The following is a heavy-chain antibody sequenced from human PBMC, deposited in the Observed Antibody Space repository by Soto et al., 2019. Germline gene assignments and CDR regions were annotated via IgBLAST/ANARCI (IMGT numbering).Heavy chain of an antibody. Sequence: TLSLTCTVSGGSTSSDNYWSWIRQPPGKGLEWIGHIYYSGNTDYNPSLKSRLAISIDTSKNQFSLKLSSVTAADTAVYFCARAPVGLDTISYFDYWGQGKLVTVSS. D-gene: IGHD3-3*01. V-gene: IGHV4-30-4*01. CDR1: GGSTSSDNY. CDR3: ARAPVGLDTISYFDY. J-gene: IGHJ4*02. CDR2: IYYSGNT.